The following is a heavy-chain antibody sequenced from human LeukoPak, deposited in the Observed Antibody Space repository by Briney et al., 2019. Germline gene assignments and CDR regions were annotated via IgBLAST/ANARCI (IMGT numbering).Heavy chain of an antibody. Sequence: GRSLSLSFAASGSTFSGYSMHWARQPPAKGLEWVAVFSYDGSDKYYADSLKGRLTISRDNPKNTLYLQMNSLRPETTAEYYCARARSGPYGDFFDYWGQGTLVSVSS. D-gene: IGHD4-17*01. V-gene: IGHV3-30*01. CDR2: FSYDGSDK. CDR1: GSTFSGYS. CDR3: ARARSGPYGDFFDY. J-gene: IGHJ4*02.